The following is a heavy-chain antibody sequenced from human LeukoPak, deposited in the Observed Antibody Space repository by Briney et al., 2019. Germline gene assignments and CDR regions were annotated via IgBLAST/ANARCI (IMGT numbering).Heavy chain of an antibody. J-gene: IGHJ5*02. Sequence: SETLSLTCTVSGGSISSYYWSWIRQPPGKGLEWIGYIYYSGSTNYNPSLKSRVTTSVDTSKNQFSLKLSSVTAADTAVYYCARGGSSWYWFDPWGQGTLVTVSS. CDR1: GGSISSYY. D-gene: IGHD6-13*01. V-gene: IGHV4-59*01. CDR3: ARGGSSWYWFDP. CDR2: IYYSGST.